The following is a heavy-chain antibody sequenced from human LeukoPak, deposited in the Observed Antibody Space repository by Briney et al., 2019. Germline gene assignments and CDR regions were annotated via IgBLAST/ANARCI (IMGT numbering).Heavy chain of an antibody. CDR1: GYTFTSYG. Sequence: VASVKVSCKASGYTFTSYGISWVRQATGQGLEWMGWMNPNSGNTGYAQKFQGRVTMTRNTSISTAYMELSSLRSEDTAVYYCARVITFGGVIVLFDYWGQGTLVTVSS. D-gene: IGHD3-16*02. CDR3: ARVITFGGVIVLFDY. V-gene: IGHV1-8*02. CDR2: MNPNSGNT. J-gene: IGHJ4*02.